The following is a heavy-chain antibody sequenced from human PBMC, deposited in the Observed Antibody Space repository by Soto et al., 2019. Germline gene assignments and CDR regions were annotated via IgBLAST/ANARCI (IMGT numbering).Heavy chain of an antibody. J-gene: IGHJ3*02. V-gene: IGHV3-13*05. D-gene: IGHD6-19*01. CDR2: IGTAGDP. CDR1: GFTFSSYD. Sequence: QPGGSLRLSCAASGFTFSSYDMHWVRQATGKGLEWVSAIGTAGDPYYPGSVKGRFTISRENAKNSLYLQMNSLRAGDTAVYYCARAGIAVAGTYAFDIWGQGTMVTVSS. CDR3: ARAGIAVAGTYAFDI.